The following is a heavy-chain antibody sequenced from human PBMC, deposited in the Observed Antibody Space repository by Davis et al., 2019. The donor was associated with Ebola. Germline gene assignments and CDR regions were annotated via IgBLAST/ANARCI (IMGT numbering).Heavy chain of an antibody. CDR3: ARGGDSSSWYYYYGMDV. CDR1: GGSFSGYY. D-gene: IGHD6-13*01. V-gene: IGHV4-34*01. CDR2: INHSGSI. Sequence: MPGGSLRLSCAVYGGSFSGYYWSWIRQPPGKGLEWIGEINHSGSINYNPSLKSRVTISVDTSKNQFSLKLSSVTAADTAVYYCARGGDSSSWYYYYGMDVWGQGTTVTVSS. J-gene: IGHJ6*02.